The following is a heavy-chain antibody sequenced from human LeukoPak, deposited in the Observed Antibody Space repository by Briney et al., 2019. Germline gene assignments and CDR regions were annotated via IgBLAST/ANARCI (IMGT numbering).Heavy chain of an antibody. D-gene: IGHD6-19*01. V-gene: IGHV4-30-4*01. CDR1: GDSISVGDHY. Sequence: SETLSLTCTVSGDSISVGDHYWSWIRQPPGRGLEWIGYISYSGSTYYNPSLKSRITISVDTSKNQFSLTLSSVTAADTAVYYCAGGRHGGGWYGWFDPWGQGTLVTVSS. J-gene: IGHJ5*02. CDR3: AGGRHGGGWYGWFDP. CDR2: ISYSGST.